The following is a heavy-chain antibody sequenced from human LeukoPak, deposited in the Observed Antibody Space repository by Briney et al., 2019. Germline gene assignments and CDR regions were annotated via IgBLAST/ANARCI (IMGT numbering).Heavy chain of an antibody. D-gene: IGHD1-7*01. V-gene: IGHV3-30*18. J-gene: IGHJ6*03. CDR1: GFTFSSYG. CDR3: AKVGPTGLELLPPMDV. CDR2: ISYDGSNK. Sequence: QPGGSLRLSCAASGFTFSSYGMHWVRQAPGKGLGWVAVISYDGSNKYYADSVKGRFTISRDNSKNTLYLQMNSLRAEDTAVYYCAKVGPTGLELLPPMDVWGKGTTVTVSS.